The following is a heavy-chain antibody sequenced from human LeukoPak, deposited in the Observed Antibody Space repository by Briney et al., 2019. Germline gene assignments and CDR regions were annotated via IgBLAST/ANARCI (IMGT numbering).Heavy chain of an antibody. V-gene: IGHV3-30*18. J-gene: IGHJ4*02. D-gene: IGHD4-17*01. CDR1: GFTFSSYG. CDR3: AKALLNGDSSFDH. Sequence: PGGSLRLSCAASGFTFSSYGMHWVRQAPGKGLEWVAIISYDATSKYYADSAKGRFTISRDNSKNTLSLQMNSLRAEDTAVYYCAKALLNGDSSFDHWGQGTLVTVSS. CDR2: ISYDATSK.